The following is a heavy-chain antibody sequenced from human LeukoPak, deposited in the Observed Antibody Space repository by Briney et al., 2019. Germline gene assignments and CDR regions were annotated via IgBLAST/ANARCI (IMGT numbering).Heavy chain of an antibody. CDR3: ARGDGGNTFDY. CDR2: INPSGGST. J-gene: IGHJ4*02. D-gene: IGHD4-23*01. Sequence: GASVKVSCKTSGYTFTCYYMHWVRQAPGLGLEWMGLINPSGGSTTYAQKFQGRVAMARDTSTSTVYMELSSLRSEDTAMYYCARGDGGNTFDYWGQGTLVTIYS. V-gene: IGHV1-46*01. CDR1: GYTFTCYY.